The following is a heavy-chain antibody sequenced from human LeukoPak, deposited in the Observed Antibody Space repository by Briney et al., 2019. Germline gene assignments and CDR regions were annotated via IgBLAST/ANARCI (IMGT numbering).Heavy chain of an antibody. J-gene: IGHJ5*02. CDR1: GYTSGNFG. V-gene: IGHV1-18*01. D-gene: IGHD3-3*01. CDR3: AREQPHFDFWSNYLEGNWFDP. Sequence: ASVKVSCKASGYTSGNFGISWVRQAPGQGLEWLGWISTYNANTNYAQKFQGRVTMTTDTSTTTVYMELRSLRSDDTALYYCAREQPHFDFWSNYLEGNWFDPWGQGTLVTVSP. CDR2: ISTYNANT.